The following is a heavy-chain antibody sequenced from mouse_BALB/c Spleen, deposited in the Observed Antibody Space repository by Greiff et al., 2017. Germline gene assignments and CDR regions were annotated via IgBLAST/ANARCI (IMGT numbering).Heavy chain of an antibody. CDR1: GFTFNTYA. Sequence: EVMLVESGGGLVQPKGSLKLSCAASGFTFNTYAMNWVRQAPGKGLEWVARIRSKSNNYATYYADSVKDRFTISRDDSQSMLYLQMNNLKTEDTAMYYCVRSGNYGGYYFDYWGQGTTLTVSS. J-gene: IGHJ2*01. CDR3: VRSGNYGGYYFDY. D-gene: IGHD2-1*01. V-gene: IGHV10-1*02. CDR2: IRSKSNNYAT.